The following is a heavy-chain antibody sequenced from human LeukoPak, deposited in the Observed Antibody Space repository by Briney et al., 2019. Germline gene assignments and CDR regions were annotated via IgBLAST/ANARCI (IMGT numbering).Heavy chain of an antibody. Sequence: PGGSLRLSCAASGFTFSSYSMNWVRQAPGKGLEWVSSISSSSSYIYYADSVKGRFTISRDNAKNSLYLQMNSLRAEDTAVYYCARDWWELQVAYFQHWGQGTLVTVSS. CDR2: ISSSSSYI. CDR1: GFTFSSYS. D-gene: IGHD1-26*01. V-gene: IGHV3-21*01. J-gene: IGHJ1*01. CDR3: ARDWWELQVAYFQH.